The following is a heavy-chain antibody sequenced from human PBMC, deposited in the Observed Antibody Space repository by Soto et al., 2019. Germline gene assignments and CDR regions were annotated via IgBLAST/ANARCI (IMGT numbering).Heavy chain of an antibody. CDR1: GYTFTGYY. Sequence: ASVKVSCKASGYTFTGYYMHWLRQAPGQGLEWMGWINPNSGGTNYAQKFQGWVTMTRDTSISTAYMELSRLRSDDTAVYYCAREEITMVPNAFDIWGQGTMVTVSS. D-gene: IGHD3-10*01. CDR3: AREEITMVPNAFDI. CDR2: INPNSGGT. J-gene: IGHJ3*02. V-gene: IGHV1-2*04.